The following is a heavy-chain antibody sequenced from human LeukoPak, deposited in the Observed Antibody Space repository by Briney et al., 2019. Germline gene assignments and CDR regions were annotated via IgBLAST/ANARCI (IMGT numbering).Heavy chain of an antibody. Sequence: GGSLRLSCAASGFTFSDYYMSWIRQAPGKGLEWVSYISSSGSTIYYADSVKGRFTISRDNAKSSLYLQMNSLRAEDTAVYYCARDRDSSSWDYWGQGTLVTVSS. V-gene: IGHV3-11*01. J-gene: IGHJ4*02. CDR2: ISSSGSTI. D-gene: IGHD6-13*01. CDR3: ARDRDSSSWDY. CDR1: GFTFSDYY.